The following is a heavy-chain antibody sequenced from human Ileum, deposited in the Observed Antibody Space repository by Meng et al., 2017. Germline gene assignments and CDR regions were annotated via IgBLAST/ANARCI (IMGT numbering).Heavy chain of an antibody. CDR2: INTGNGDA. V-gene: IGHV1-3*04. J-gene: IGHJ4*02. Sequence: QVQLVQSGAAVKKPGVSVKVSCKASGYTFTRYAMHWVRQAPGQRLEWMGWINTGNGDAKYSQRFQGRVTITRDTSASTVYMELSSLRSEDTTVYYCARGHQNYDILTGSYWGQGTPVTVSS. CDR3: ARGHQNYDILTGSY. CDR1: GYTFTRYA. D-gene: IGHD3-9*01.